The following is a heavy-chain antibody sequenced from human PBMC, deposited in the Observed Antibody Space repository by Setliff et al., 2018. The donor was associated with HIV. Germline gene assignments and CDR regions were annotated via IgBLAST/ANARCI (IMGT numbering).Heavy chain of an antibody. CDR3: VRTGSSTSWGVYHYYYMDI. CDR2: IYYSGTT. CDR1: GGSFNTSSYC. V-gene: IGHV4-39*01. Sequence: SETLSLTCSVSGGSFNTSSYCWGWIRQPPGKGLEWIGSIYYSGTTYYNPSLKSRVTVSIDTSKNQFSLEMTSMTAADTAVYYCVRTGSSTSWGVYHYYYMDIWGKGTTVTVSS. D-gene: IGHD3-10*01. J-gene: IGHJ6*03.